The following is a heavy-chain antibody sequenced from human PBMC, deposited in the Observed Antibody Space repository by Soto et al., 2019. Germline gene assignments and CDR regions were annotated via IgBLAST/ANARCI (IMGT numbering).Heavy chain of an antibody. D-gene: IGHD7-27*01. J-gene: IGHJ4*02. CDR2: INGDGSTT. CDR3: TRGGTSATYWGIFYD. Sequence: EVQLVESGGGLVQPGGSLRLSCAASGFTFSNYWIHWVRQAPGEVLVWVSRINGDGSTTTYADFVKGRFTISRDNAKNSLYLQRDSLGAGDTAVYYCTRGGTSATYWGIFYDWGQGDLVTVSS. CDR1: GFTFSNYW. V-gene: IGHV3-74*01.